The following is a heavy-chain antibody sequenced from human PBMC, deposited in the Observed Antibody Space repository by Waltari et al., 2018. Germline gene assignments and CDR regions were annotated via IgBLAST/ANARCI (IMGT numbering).Heavy chain of an antibody. CDR2: MNPNSGNT. V-gene: IGHV1-8*01. Sequence: QVQLVQSGAEVKKPGASVKVSCKASGYTFTSYDINWVRQGTGHGLEWKGWMNPNSGNTGYAQKFQGRVTMTRNTSISTAYMELSSLRSEDTAVYYCARGTTVVTRGYYYYGMDVWGQGTTVTVSS. CDR3: ARGTTVVTRGYYYYGMDV. J-gene: IGHJ6*02. D-gene: IGHD4-17*01. CDR1: GYTFTSYD.